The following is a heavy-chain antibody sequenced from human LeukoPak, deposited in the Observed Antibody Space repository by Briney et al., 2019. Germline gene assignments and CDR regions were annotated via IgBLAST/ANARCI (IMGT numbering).Heavy chain of an antibody. V-gene: IGHV1-18*01. Sequence: ASVKVSCKASGYTFTSSGITWVRQAPGQRLEWMGWISAYNGHTKYAQKLQGRVTMTTDTFTSTAYLEMSSLRSDDTAMYYCARDAILEGTFDYWGQGTLVTVSS. CDR2: ISAYNGHT. J-gene: IGHJ4*02. D-gene: IGHD1-7*01. CDR3: ARDAILEGTFDY. CDR1: GYTFTSSG.